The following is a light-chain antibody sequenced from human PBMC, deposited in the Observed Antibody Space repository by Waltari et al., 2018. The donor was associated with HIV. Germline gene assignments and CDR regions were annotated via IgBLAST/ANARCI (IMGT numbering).Light chain of an antibody. CDR3: QQRSGRPLYT. J-gene: IGKJ2*01. V-gene: IGKV3-11*01. CDR1: QSVSDY. CDR2: DTS. Sequence: TLSCRASQSVSDYLAWYHQKPGQPPRLLIYDTSARASGVPARFSGSGSGTDFTLTISSLEAEDVGFFYCQQRSGRPLYTFGQGTRLDLK.